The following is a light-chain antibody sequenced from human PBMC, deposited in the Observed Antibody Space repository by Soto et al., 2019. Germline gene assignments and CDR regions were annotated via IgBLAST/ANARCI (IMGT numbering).Light chain of an antibody. CDR1: QSVGSK. CDR3: QQYNDWPPRFT. CDR2: GAS. Sequence: EIGMTQSPATLSVSPGERAILSCRASQSVGSKLAWYQQKPGQAPRLLIYGASTRATGIPTRFSGSGSGTEFTLTISGLQSEDFAVYYCQQYNDWPPRFTFGPGTKVEIE. V-gene: IGKV3D-15*01. J-gene: IGKJ3*01.